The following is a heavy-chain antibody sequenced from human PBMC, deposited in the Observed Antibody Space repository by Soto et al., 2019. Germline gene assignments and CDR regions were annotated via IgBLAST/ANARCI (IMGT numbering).Heavy chain of an antibody. CDR1: GGSFSGYY. CDR3: ARDPYYDFWSGYHLYGMDV. CDR2: INHSGST. D-gene: IGHD3-3*01. J-gene: IGHJ6*02. Sequence: LSLTCAVYGGSFSGYYWSWIRQPPGNGLEWIGEINHSGSTNYNPSLKSRVTISVDTSKNQFSLKLSSVTAADTAVYYCARDPYYDFWSGYHLYGMDVWGQGTTVTVSS. V-gene: IGHV4-34*01.